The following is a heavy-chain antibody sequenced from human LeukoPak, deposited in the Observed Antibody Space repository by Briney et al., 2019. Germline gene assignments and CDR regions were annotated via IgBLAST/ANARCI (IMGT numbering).Heavy chain of an antibody. V-gene: IGHV4-4*07. J-gene: IGHJ4*02. CDR3: AGGNYDFWSGYSDY. Sequence: SETLSLTCTVSGGSISSYYWSWIRQPAGKGLEWIGRIYTSGSTNYNPSLKSRVTMSVDTSRNQFSLKLSSVTAADTAVYYCAGGNYDFWSGYSDYWGQGTLVTVSS. CDR2: IYTSGST. CDR1: GGSISSYY. D-gene: IGHD3-3*01.